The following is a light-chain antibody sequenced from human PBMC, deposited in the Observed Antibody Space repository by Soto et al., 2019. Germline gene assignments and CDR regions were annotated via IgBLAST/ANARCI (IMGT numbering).Light chain of an antibody. CDR2: AAS. V-gene: IGKV1-12*01. CDR1: QYISSW. CDR3: RQSNSFPHT. J-gene: IGKJ2*01. Sequence: DIQMTQSPSSVSASVGDRVTITCRARQYISSWLAWYQQKQGKAPQLLIYAASSLQSGVPSRFSGSGSGTDFTLTISSLQPEDFATYYCRQSNSFPHTFGQGTKLEIK.